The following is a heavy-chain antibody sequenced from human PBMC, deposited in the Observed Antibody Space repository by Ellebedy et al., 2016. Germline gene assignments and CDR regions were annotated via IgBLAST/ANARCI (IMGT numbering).Heavy chain of an antibody. CDR1: GYTFTTFS. Sequence: ASVKVSYXASGYTFTTFSITWVRQVPGQGLEWMGFVNTFSGNTKFAQKFQGRVSMTTDSSTHTAYMGLRSLRSDDTAMYYCAKTSGWGYGENWGQGTLVTVSS. CDR2: VNTFSGNT. J-gene: IGHJ4*02. D-gene: IGHD3-10*01. V-gene: IGHV1-18*04. CDR3: AKTSGWGYGEN.